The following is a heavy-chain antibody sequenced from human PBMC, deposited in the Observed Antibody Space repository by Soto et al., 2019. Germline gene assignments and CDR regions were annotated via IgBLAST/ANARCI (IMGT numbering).Heavy chain of an antibody. CDR3: ARIQLDTIMALDY. V-gene: IGHV3-33*01. D-gene: IGHD1-1*01. Sequence: QVQLVESGGGVVQPGGSLRLSCAASGFTSDAYGFHWVRQAPGKGLEWVAVVWSNGNLKYYADSVKGRFTISRDSSKSALNLQMNSLRADDTAVYYCARIQLDTIMALDYWGQGTLVTVSS. CDR1: GFTSDAYG. CDR2: VWSNGNLK. J-gene: IGHJ4*02.